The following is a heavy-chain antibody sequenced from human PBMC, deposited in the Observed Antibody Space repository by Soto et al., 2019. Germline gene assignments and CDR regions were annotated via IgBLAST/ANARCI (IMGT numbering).Heavy chain of an antibody. D-gene: IGHD6-19*01. Sequence: HPGGSLRLSCAASGFTFSSYSMNWVRQAPGKGLEWVSYISSSSSTIYYADSVKGRFTISRDNAKNSLYLQMNSLRDEDTAVYYCARVLSGWYKYYGMDVWGQGTTVTVSS. V-gene: IGHV3-48*02. J-gene: IGHJ6*02. CDR3: ARVLSGWYKYYGMDV. CDR2: ISSSSSTI. CDR1: GFTFSSYS.